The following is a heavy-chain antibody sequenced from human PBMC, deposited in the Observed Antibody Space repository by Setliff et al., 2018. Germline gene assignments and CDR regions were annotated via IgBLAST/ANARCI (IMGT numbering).Heavy chain of an antibody. V-gene: IGHV4-31*03. D-gene: IGHD3-22*01. CDR1: GDFISSGGYT. Sequence: SETLSLTCNVSGDFISSGGYTWNWIRQHPEMGLEWIGYIFYNGNTFYNPSLQSRVTISVDTSKNQFSLKLTSLNAADSAVYYCARASHSYGSPNWFDPWGPGTLVT. CDR2: IFYNGNT. J-gene: IGHJ5*02. CDR3: ARASHSYGSPNWFDP.